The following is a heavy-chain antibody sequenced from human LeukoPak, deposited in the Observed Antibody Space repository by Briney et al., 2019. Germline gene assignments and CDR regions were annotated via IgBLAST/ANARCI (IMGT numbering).Heavy chain of an antibody. J-gene: IGHJ4*02. D-gene: IGHD6-19*01. V-gene: IGHV3-73*01. Sequence: GGSLRLSCAASGFTFGGSAMHWVRQASGKGLEWVGRIRSKANSYATAYAASVKGRFTISRDDSKNTAYLQMNSLKTEDTAVYYCTSLKPVAGTDYWGQGTLVTVSS. CDR1: GFTFGGSA. CDR3: TSLKPVAGTDY. CDR2: IRSKANSYAT.